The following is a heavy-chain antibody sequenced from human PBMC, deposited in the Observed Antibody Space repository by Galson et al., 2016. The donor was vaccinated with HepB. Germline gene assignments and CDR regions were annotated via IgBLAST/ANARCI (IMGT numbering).Heavy chain of an antibody. CDR2: INRSGSA. Sequence: SETLSLTCAVYGGSFSGYYWTWIRQPPGKGLEWIGEINRSGSANYNPSLKSRVTMSVDTSKNQFSLKLSSVTAADTAVYYCASLYGDYVDYWGQGTLVTVSS. D-gene: IGHD4-17*01. V-gene: IGHV4-34*01. CDR1: GGSFSGYY. J-gene: IGHJ4*02. CDR3: ASLYGDYVDY.